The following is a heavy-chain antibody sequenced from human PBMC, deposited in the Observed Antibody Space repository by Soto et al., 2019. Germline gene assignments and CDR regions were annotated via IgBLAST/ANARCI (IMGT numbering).Heavy chain of an antibody. CDR1: GYNFATYW. CDR2: IYPGDSDS. J-gene: IGHJ5*02. Sequence: GESLKISCEGFGYNFATYWIAWVRQMPGKGLEYMGIIYPGDSDSRYSPSFQGQVTFSADKSISTAYMQWSSLKASDTAMYYCARHGFYGNSAHNYFDPWGKGPLVTFSS. D-gene: IGHD4-17*01. V-gene: IGHV5-51*01. CDR3: ARHGFYGNSAHNYFDP.